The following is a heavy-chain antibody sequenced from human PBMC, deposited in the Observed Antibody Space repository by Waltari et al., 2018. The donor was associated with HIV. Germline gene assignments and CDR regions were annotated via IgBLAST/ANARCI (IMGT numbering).Heavy chain of an antibody. D-gene: IGHD2-21*02. Sequence: QLHESGPGLVTPSETLSLTCALSGGSFRNSANSFWGWIRQPPGKGLEWIGSLSYRGRPYCTPSLESRIASSMYMPNASFAFKVKTVTAADTSLGFCVLGDGRWQSVYIGHLHFGLWGRCSQVSVS. V-gene: IGHV4-39*06. J-gene: IGHJ2*01. CDR3: VLGDGRWQSVYIGHLHFGL. CDR1: GGSFRNSANSF. CDR2: LSYRGRP.